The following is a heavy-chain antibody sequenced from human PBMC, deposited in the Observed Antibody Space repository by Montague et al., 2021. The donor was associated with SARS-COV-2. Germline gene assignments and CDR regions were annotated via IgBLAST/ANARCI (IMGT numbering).Heavy chain of an antibody. D-gene: IGHD3-16*02. CDR1: GASISSSDNS. V-gene: IGHV4-39*01. CDR2: IFYSGTT. Sequence: SETLSLTCTVSGASISSSDNSWGWIRQSPGKGLEWFGSIFYSGTTYFNPSLRSRIAISVNTSKNQFSLKLTSVTAADTAVYYCARHVTFGGVVVAFDYWGQGHLVSVSS. J-gene: IGHJ4*02. CDR3: ARHVTFGGVVVAFDY.